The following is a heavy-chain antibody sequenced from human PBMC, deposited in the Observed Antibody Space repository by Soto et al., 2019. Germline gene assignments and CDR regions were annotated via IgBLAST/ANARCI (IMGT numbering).Heavy chain of an antibody. V-gene: IGHV3-15*07. Sequence: VQLVESGGDLVAPGGPLTVACEATGFLFSDAWMNWVRQVPGKGLEWVGRIKSKRDGGTTDYAAPVKGRFTISRDDSKNTLYLHLNSLQIEDTAVYYCAAALPGHGGGYEFDFWGQGTLVTVSS. CDR2: IKSKRDGGTT. CDR3: AAALPGHGGGYEFDF. D-gene: IGHD2-15*01. J-gene: IGHJ4*02. CDR1: GFLFSDAW.